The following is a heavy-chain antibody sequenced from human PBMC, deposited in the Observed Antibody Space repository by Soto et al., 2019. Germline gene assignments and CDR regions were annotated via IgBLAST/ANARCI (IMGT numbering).Heavy chain of an antibody. Sequence: VRLVESGGTLVQPGGSQRISCAASGLTVSGHWMTWVRQTPGKGPEWVTNISPDGSDKSYVDSVKGRFTISRDNDKNSLSLQLDSLRAEDTAVYHCASRPAGNTYHAVFDFWGQGTLVTVSS. CDR2: ISPDGSDK. V-gene: IGHV3-7*03. CDR3: ASRPAGNTYHAVFDF. D-gene: IGHD6-6*01. CDR1: GLTVSGHW. J-gene: IGHJ4*02.